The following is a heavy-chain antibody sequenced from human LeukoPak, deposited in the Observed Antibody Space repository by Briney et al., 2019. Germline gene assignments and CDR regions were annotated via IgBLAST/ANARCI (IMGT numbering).Heavy chain of an antibody. CDR2: ISYSGSS. CDR3: ATDAGNVIEY. J-gene: IGHJ4*02. Sequence: SETLSLTCTVSGGSFRSYYWSWIRLPPGKGLEWIGFISYSGSSTYNPSLRSRVTISVGTSKNQVSLRLGSVTATDTAVYYCATDAGNVIEYWGQGTLVTVSS. V-gene: IGHV4-59*08. CDR1: GGSFRSYY. D-gene: IGHD4-23*01.